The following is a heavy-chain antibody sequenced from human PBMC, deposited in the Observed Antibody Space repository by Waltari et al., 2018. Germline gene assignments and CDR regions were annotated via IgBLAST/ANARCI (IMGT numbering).Heavy chain of an antibody. D-gene: IGHD3-9*01. CDR1: GYTFTAFY. V-gene: IGHV1-2*06. Sequence: QVQLVQSGAEVKKPGASVKVSCKASGYTFTAFYIHWVRQAPGQGLEWMERINPYSGASNYAVKLQGRISLTRDMSLNTAFMELSRLTSDDTAVYYCARGASINLSSAFDPWGQGTLVTVSS. CDR2: INPYSGAS. CDR3: ARGASINLSSAFDP. J-gene: IGHJ5*01.